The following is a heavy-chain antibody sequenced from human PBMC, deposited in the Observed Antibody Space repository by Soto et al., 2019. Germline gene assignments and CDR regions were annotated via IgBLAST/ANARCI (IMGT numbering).Heavy chain of an antibody. J-gene: IGHJ5*02. CDR3: ARDRGLAAAYNWFDP. V-gene: IGHV3-33*01. CDR2: IRYDGSNK. Sequence: GGSLRLSCAASGFTFSNHDMHWVRQAPGKGLEWVAGIRYDGSNKNYADSVKGRFTISRDSSKNTLYLQMNSLRSEDTAIYYCARDRGLAAAYNWFDPWCLGT. CDR1: GFTFSNHD. D-gene: IGHD6-13*01.